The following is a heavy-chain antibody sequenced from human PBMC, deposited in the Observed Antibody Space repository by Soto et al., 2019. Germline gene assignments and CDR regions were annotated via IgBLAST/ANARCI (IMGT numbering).Heavy chain of an antibody. CDR1: GFSFSEYW. Sequence: PGGSLRLSCAASGFSFSEYWMNWVRQAPGKGLEWVANIKEDGSEKTYVDSVKGRFAISRDNAKTSLYLQMNSLRAEDTAMYYCARMDSSSWYGHYYYGMDVWGQGTTVTAP. V-gene: IGHV3-7*01. D-gene: IGHD6-13*01. J-gene: IGHJ6*02. CDR3: ARMDSSSWYGHYYYGMDV. CDR2: IKEDGSEK.